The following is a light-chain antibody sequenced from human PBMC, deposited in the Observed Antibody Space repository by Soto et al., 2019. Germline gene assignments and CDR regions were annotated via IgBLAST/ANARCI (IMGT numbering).Light chain of an antibody. CDR3: SSYTGSSTLYV. J-gene: IGLJ1*01. CDR2: EGS. Sequence: QSALTQPASVSGSPGQSITISCIGTTRDVGTYNLVSWYQKHPGNAPRLVIYEGSKRPSGVSNRFSGSRSGSTASLTISGLQAEDEADYYCSSYTGSSTLYVFGTGTKVTVL. V-gene: IGLV2-14*02. CDR1: TRDVGTYNL.